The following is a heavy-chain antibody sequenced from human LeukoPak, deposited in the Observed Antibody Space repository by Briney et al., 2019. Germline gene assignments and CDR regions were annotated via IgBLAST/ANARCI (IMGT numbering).Heavy chain of an antibody. V-gene: IGHV3-48*03. J-gene: IGHJ4*02. Sequence: GGSLRLSCAASGFTFSSYEMNWVRQAPGKGLEWVSYISSSGSTIYYADSVKGRFTISRDNAKNSLYLQMNSLRAEDTAVYYCALYFDWLWGGNLDYWGQGTLATVSS. D-gene: IGHD3-9*01. CDR3: ALYFDWLWGGNLDY. CDR2: ISSSGSTI. CDR1: GFTFSSYE.